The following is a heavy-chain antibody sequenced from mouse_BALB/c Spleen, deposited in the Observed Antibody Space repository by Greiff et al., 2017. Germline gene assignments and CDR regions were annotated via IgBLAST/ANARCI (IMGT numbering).Heavy chain of an antibody. Sequence: VQLQESGPGLVAPSQSLSITCTVSGFSLTSYGVHWVRQPPGKGLEWLGVIWAGGSTNYNSALMSRLSISKDNSKSQVFLKMNSLQTDDTAMYYCAYYGYDGGFAYWGQGTLVTVSA. J-gene: IGHJ3*01. V-gene: IGHV2-9*02. CDR2: IWAGGST. D-gene: IGHD2-2*01. CDR3: AYYGYDGGFAY. CDR1: GFSLTSYG.